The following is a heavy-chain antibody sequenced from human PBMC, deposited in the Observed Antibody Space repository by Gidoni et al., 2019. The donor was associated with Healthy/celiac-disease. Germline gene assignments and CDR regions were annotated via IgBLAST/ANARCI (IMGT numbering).Heavy chain of an antibody. D-gene: IGHD3-16*01. CDR2: ISYDGSNK. V-gene: IGHV3-30*18. CDR1: GFTLSSYG. J-gene: IGHJ5*02. CDR3: AKDGLSTGEGWFDP. Sequence: QVQLVESGGGVVQPGRSMRLSCAASGFTLSSYGMHWVRQAPGKGLECVAVISYDGSNKYDADSGKGRFTISRDNSKNTLYLQMNSLRAEDTAVYYCAKDGLSTGEGWFDPWGQGTLVTVSS.